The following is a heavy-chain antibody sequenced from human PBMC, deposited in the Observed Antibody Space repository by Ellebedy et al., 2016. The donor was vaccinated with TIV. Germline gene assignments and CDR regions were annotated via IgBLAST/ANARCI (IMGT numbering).Heavy chain of an antibody. V-gene: IGHV4-59*01. CDR1: GGSISSYY. D-gene: IGHD3/OR15-3a*01. CDR3: ARERPGLATRGYFDF. CDR2: IFHGGST. Sequence: MPSETLSLTCTVSGGSISSYYWSWIRQPPGKELEWIGYIFHGGSTNYNPSLKSRVTISLDTSKNQFSLKMNSVSAADTAVYYCARERPGLATRGYFDFWGQGTLVTVSS. J-gene: IGHJ4*02.